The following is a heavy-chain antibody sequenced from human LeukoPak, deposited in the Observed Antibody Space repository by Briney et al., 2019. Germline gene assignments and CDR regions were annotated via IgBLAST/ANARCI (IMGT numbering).Heavy chain of an antibody. CDR1: GGSISSYY. V-gene: IGHV4-59*08. CDR2: IYYSGST. CDR3: ARVGRYCSGGSCYPMNYYGMDV. D-gene: IGHD2-15*01. Sequence: PSATLSLTCTVSGGSISSYYWSWIRPPPGKGLEWIGYIYYSGSTNYNPSLKSRVTISVDTSKNQFSLKLSSVTAADTAVYYCARVGRYCSGGSCYPMNYYGMDVWGQGTTVTVSS. J-gene: IGHJ6*02.